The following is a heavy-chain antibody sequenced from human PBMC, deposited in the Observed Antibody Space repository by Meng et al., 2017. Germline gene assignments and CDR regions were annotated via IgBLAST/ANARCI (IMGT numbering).Heavy chain of an antibody. V-gene: IGHV3-7*01. J-gene: IGHJ6*02. CDR3: ARDPPGLLWFGEYYYYYGMDV. CDR1: GFTFDDYA. CDR2: IKQDGSEK. Sequence: GESLKISCAASGFTFDDYAMHWVRQAPGKGLEWVANIKQDGSEKYYVDSVKGRFTISRDNAKNSLYLQMNSLRAEDTAVYYCARDPPGLLWFGEYYYYYGMDVWGQGTTVTVSS. D-gene: IGHD3-10*01.